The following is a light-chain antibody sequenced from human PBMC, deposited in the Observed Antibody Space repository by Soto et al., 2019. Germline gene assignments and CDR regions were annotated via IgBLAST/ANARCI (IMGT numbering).Light chain of an antibody. Sequence: EFVLTQSPGTLSLSPGERATLSCRASQSVGSNSLAWYQQKPGQAPRILIYGASTRAAGIPDRFSGSGSGTDFTLTISRLEPEDFAVYYCQQYGSSPNTFGQGTKLEIK. CDR2: GAS. CDR1: QSVGSNS. CDR3: QQYGSSPNT. J-gene: IGKJ2*01. V-gene: IGKV3-20*01.